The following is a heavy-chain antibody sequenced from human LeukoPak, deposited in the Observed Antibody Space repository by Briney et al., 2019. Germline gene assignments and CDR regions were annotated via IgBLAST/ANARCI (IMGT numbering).Heavy chain of an antibody. D-gene: IGHD5-12*01. CDR2: IHHSGST. CDR3: WHSGYESGFDY. CDR1: GGSISSGNW. V-gene: IGHV4-4*02. J-gene: IGHJ4*02. Sequence: ASGTLSLTCAVSGGSISSGNWWSWVRQPPGKGLEWIGEIHHSGSTNYNPSLKSRVTISVDNSKNQFSLKVRSVTAADTAVYYCWHSGYESGFDYWGQGTLVTVSS.